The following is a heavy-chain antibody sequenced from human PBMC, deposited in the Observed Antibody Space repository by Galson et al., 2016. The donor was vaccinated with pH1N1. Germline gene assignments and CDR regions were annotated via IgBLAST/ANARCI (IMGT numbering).Heavy chain of an antibody. V-gene: IGHV3-23*01. CDR1: GFTFSSYA. CDR2: ITASGGNT. D-gene: IGHD6-13*01. Sequence: SLRLSCAASGFTFSSYAMSWVRQAPGKGLEWVSSITASGGNTYYADSVKGRFTISRDNSKNTLFLQMNSLRAEDTAVYYCVKRPTAATGPFEYWGQGTLDTVSS. J-gene: IGHJ4*02. CDR3: VKRPTAATGPFEY.